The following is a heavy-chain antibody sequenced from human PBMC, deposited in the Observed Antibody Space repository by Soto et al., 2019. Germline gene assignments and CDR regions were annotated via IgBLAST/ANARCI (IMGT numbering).Heavy chain of an antibody. J-gene: IGHJ3*02. D-gene: IGHD3-10*01. Sequence: GGSLRLSCSESGFSFRSFGMHWVRQAPGKGPEWVAVIWYDGSDKYYADSVKGRFTISRDNSKNTLFLQISSLRAEDTALYYCARDPRGIAGTDAFDIWGQGTMVTVSS. CDR1: GFSFRSFG. V-gene: IGHV3-33*01. CDR3: ARDPRGIAGTDAFDI. CDR2: IWYDGSDK.